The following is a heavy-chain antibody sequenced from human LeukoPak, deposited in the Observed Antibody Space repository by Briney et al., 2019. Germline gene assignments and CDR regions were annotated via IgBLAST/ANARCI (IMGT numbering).Heavy chain of an antibody. CDR2: ISGSGGSA. J-gene: IGHJ4*02. V-gene: IGHV3-23*01. D-gene: IGHD6-19*01. CDR1: GFTFDDYA. CDR3: AKDLSVAGHNYFDY. Sequence: GRSLRLSCAASGFTFDDYAMHWVRQAPGKGLEWVSAISGSGGSAYYADSVKGRFTISRDNSKSTLYLQMNSLRAEDTAVYYCAKDLSVAGHNYFDYWGQGTLVTVSS.